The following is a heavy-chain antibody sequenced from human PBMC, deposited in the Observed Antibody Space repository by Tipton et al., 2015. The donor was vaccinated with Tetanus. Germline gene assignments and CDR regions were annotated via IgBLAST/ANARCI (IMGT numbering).Heavy chain of an antibody. CDR2: IYYSGST. D-gene: IGHD3-22*01. CDR3: ARATYYYDSSGYYSDAFDI. V-gene: IGHV4-31*03. J-gene: IGHJ3*02. Sequence: TLSLTCTVSGGSISSGGYYWSWIRQHPGKGLEWIGYIYYSGSTYYNPSLKSRVTISVDTSKNQFSLKLSSVTAADTAVYYCARATYYYDSSGYYSDAFDIWGQGTMVTVSS. CDR1: GGSISSGGYY.